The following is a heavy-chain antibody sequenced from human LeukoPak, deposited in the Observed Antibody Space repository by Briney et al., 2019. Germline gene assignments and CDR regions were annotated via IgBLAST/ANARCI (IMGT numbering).Heavy chain of an antibody. D-gene: IGHD6-19*01. CDR1: GFTFSSYA. CDR3: ARVSSGWYWEAFDI. J-gene: IGHJ3*02. Sequence: GGSLRLSCAASGFTFSSYAMHWVRQAPGKGLEWVAVISYDGSNKYYADSVKGRFTISRDNSKNTLYLQMNSLRAEDTAVYYCARVSSGWYWEAFDIWGQGTMVTVSS. CDR2: ISYDGSNK. V-gene: IGHV3-30*04.